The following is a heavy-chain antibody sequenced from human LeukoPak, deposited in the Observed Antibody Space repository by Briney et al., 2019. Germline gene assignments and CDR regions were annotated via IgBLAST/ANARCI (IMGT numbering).Heavy chain of an antibody. CDR2: IYYSGST. CDR3: ASPNYYDSSGYYGNP. CDR1: GGSISSSSYY. V-gene: IGHV4-39*01. D-gene: IGHD3-22*01. Sequence: SETLSVTCTVSGGSISSSSYYWGWIRQPPGKGLEWIGSIYYSGSTYYNPSLKSRVTISVDTSKNQFSLKLSSVTAADTAVYYCASPNYYDSSGYYGNPWGQETLGTVSS. J-gene: IGHJ5*02.